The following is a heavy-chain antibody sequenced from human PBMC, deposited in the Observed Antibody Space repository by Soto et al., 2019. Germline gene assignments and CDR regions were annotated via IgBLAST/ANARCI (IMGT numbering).Heavy chain of an antibody. CDR1: GRPFSAFY. CDR2: INHSGST. Sequence: SDTLSLTYAFYGRPFSAFYWSGIRQPPGKGLGCIGEINHSGSTNYNPSLKSRVTISVDTSKNQFSLKLSSVTAADTAVYYCARGRPFDYDILTGYSDPRYFDYWGQGTLVTVS. J-gene: IGHJ4*02. V-gene: IGHV4-34*01. D-gene: IGHD3-9*01. CDR3: ARGRPFDYDILTGYSDPRYFDY.